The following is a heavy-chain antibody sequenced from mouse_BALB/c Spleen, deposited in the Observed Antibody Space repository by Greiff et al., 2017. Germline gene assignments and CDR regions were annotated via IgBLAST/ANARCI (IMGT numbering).Heavy chain of an antibody. Sequence: EVQLQESGGGLVQPGGSLRLSCATSGFTFTDYYMSWVRQPPGKALEWLGFIRNKANGYTTEYSASVKGRFTISRDNSQSILYLQMNTLRAEDSATYYCARDKFYGSSVFAYWGQGTLVTVSA. D-gene: IGHD1-1*01. CDR1: GFTFTDYY. V-gene: IGHV7-3*02. CDR3: ARDKFYGSSVFAY. CDR2: IRNKANGYTT. J-gene: IGHJ3*01.